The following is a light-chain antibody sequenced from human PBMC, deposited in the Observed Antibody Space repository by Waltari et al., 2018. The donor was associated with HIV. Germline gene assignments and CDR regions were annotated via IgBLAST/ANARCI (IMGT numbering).Light chain of an antibody. CDR3: QQSYIIPVT. CDR2: AAS. J-gene: IGKJ4*01. V-gene: IGKV1-39*01. CDR1: QDISTY. Sequence: DIQMTQSPSSLSASVGDRVTITCRASQDISTYLNWYQQKPGKAPNLLIYAASSLQSGVPSRFSGSGSGTEFTLTISSLQPEDFATYYCQQSYIIPVTFGGGAKVEIK.